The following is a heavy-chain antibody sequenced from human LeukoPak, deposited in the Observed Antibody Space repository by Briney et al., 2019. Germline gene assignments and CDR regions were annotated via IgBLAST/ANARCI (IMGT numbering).Heavy chain of an antibody. CDR1: GYTLTELS. D-gene: IGHD3-22*01. V-gene: IGHV1-24*01. CDR2: FDPEDGET. Sequence: GASVKVSCKVSGYTLTELSMHWVRQAPGKGLEWMGGFDPEDGETIYAQKFQGRVTMTEDTSTDTAYMELSSLRSEDTAVYYCARDRVTYYYDSSSNYGMDVWGQGTTVTVSS. CDR3: ARDRVTYYYDSSSNYGMDV. J-gene: IGHJ6*02.